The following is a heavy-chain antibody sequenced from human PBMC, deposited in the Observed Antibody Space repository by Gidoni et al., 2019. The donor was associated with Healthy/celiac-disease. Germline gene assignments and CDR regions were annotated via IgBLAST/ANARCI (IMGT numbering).Heavy chain of an antibody. CDR1: GFSLSTRGVG. CDR3: AHSLPWYCSSTSGYSGGGWYFDL. V-gene: IGHV2-5*02. Sequence: QITLKESGPTLVKPTQTLTLTCTFSGFSLSTRGVGVGWIRQPPGKALEWLALIYWDDDKRYSPSLKSRLTITKDTSKNQVVLTMTNMDPVDTATYYWAHSLPWYCSSTSGYSGGGWYFDLWGRGTLVTVSS. J-gene: IGHJ2*01. D-gene: IGHD2-2*02. CDR2: IYWDDDK.